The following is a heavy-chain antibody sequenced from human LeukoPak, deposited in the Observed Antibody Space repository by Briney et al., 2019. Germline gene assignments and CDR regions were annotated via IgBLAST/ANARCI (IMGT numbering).Heavy chain of an antibody. D-gene: IGHD3-22*01. CDR2: INHSGST. CDR1: GGSFSGYY. J-gene: IGHJ4*02. Sequence: PETLSPTCAVYGGSFSGYYWSWIRQPPGKGLEWIGEINHSGSTNYNPSLKSRVTLSVDTSKNQFSLKLSSVTAADTAVYYCARTRFPNYYDSSGQNAYFDDWGQACLATVSS. V-gene: IGHV4-34*01. CDR3: ARTRFPNYYDSSGQNAYFDD.